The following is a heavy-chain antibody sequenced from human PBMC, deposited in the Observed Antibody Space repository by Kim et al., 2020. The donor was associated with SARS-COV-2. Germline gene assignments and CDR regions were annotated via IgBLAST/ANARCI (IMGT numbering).Heavy chain of an antibody. CDR1: GFTFSDYY. V-gene: IGHV3-11*05. CDR2: ISSSSSYT. CDR3: ARDFNNWAAWFGNYYYYGMDV. J-gene: IGHJ6*02. D-gene: IGHD3-10*01. Sequence: GGSLRLSCAASGFTFSDYYMSWIRQAPGKGLEWVSYISSSSSYTNYADSVKGRFTISRDNAKNSLYLQMNSLRAEDTAVYYCARDFNNWAAWFGNYYYYGMDVWGQGTTVTVSS.